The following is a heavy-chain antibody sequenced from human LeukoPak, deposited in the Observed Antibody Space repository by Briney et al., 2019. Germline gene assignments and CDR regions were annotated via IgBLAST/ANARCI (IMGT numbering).Heavy chain of an antibody. CDR1: GYTFSAYY. Sequence: ASVKVSCKASGYTFSAYYMHWVRQAPGQGLEWMGWIVPNNGGTNYAQNFQGRVTMTSDASISTAYMELTRLTSDDTAVYYCARDRLGGSGGIVTRGQGALSTVSS. D-gene: IGHD6-19*01. CDR2: IVPNNGGT. J-gene: IGHJ4*02. CDR3: ARDRLGGSGGIVT. V-gene: IGHV1-2*02.